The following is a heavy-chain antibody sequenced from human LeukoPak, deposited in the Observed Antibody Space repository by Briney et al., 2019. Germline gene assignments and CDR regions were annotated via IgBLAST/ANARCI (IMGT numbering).Heavy chain of an antibody. CDR2: ISSSSSTI. CDR1: GFTFSSYS. Sequence: GGSLRLSCAASGFTFSSYSMNWVRQAPGEGLEWVSYISSSSSTIYYADSVKGRFTISRDNAKNSLYLQMNSLRAEDTAVYYCARDRYGSSWLYGMDVWGQGATVTVSS. CDR3: ARDRYGSSWLYGMDV. V-gene: IGHV3-48*01. D-gene: IGHD6-13*01. J-gene: IGHJ6*02.